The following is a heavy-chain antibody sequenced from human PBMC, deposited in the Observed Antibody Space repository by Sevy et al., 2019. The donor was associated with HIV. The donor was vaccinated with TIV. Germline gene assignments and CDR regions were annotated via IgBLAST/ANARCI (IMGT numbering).Heavy chain of an antibody. CDR2: INAGGDST. Sequence: GGSLRLSCAASGFTFNDYAMTWVRQAPGKGLEWVSAINAGGDSTYYNESVKGRFSISRDNSKNSLFLQMNSLRVEVTAVYYCARESSMAGDFDYWGQGTRVTVSS. V-gene: IGHV3-23*01. D-gene: IGHD6-19*01. CDR1: GFTFNDYA. J-gene: IGHJ4*02. CDR3: ARESSMAGDFDY.